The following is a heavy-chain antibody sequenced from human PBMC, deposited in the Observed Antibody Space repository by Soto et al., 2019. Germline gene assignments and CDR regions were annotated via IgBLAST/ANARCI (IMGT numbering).Heavy chain of an antibody. J-gene: IGHJ6*02. Sequence: QVQLVESGGGVVQPGRSLRLSCAASGFTFSSYGMHWVRQAPGKGLEWVAVIWYDGSNKYYADSVKGRFTISRDNSKNPLYLQMNSLRAEDTAVYYCAREYCSSTSCYGMDVWGQGTTVTVSS. CDR1: GFTFSSYG. CDR2: IWYDGSNK. D-gene: IGHD2-2*01. CDR3: AREYCSSTSCYGMDV. V-gene: IGHV3-33*01.